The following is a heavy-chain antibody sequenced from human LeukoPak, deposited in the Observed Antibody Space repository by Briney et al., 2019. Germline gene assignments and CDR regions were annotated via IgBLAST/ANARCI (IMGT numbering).Heavy chain of an antibody. Sequence: GGSLRLSCAASGFTFSSYALSWVRQAPGKGLEWVSAISGSGGSTYYADSVKGRFTISRDNSKNTLYLQMNSLRAEDTAVYYCAKGFLVVVPAAIFDYWGQGTLVTVSS. V-gene: IGHV3-23*01. CDR2: ISGSGGST. J-gene: IGHJ4*02. CDR3: AKGFLVVVPAAIFDY. CDR1: GFTFSSYA. D-gene: IGHD2-2*01.